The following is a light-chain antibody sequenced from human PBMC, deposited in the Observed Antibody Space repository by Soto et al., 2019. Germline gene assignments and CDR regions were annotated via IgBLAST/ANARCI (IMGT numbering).Light chain of an antibody. J-gene: IGKJ1*01. CDR1: QSISNW. CDR3: QQYSTYSPWT. CDR2: KAS. V-gene: IGKV1-5*03. Sequence: DIQMTQSPSALSASVGDRVTITCRASQSISNWLAWYQQKPGKAPDLLIYKASSLQSGVPSRFSGSGSGTEFTLTISSRQPDDFATYYCQQYSTYSPWTFGQGTKVEIK.